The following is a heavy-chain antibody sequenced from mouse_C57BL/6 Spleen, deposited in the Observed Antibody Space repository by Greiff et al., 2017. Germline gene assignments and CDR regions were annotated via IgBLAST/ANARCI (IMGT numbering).Heavy chain of an antibody. Sequence: QVQLQQPGAELVRPGSSVKLSCKASGYTFTSYWMDWVKQRPGQGLEWIGNIYPSDSETHYNQKFKDKATLTVDKSSSTAYMQLSSLTSEDSAVYYCAGSNYAMDYWGQGTSVTVSS. CDR3: AGSNYAMDY. CDR1: GYTFTSYW. D-gene: IGHD6-1*01. J-gene: IGHJ4*01. CDR2: IYPSDSET. V-gene: IGHV1-61*01.